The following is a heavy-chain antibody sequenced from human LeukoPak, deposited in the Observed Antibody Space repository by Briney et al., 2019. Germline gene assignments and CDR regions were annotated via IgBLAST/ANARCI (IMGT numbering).Heavy chain of an antibody. Sequence: PSETLSLTCTVSGGSISSYYWSWIRQPPGKGLEWIGYIYYSGSTNYNPSLKSRVTISVDTSKNQFSLKLSSVTAADTAVYYCARNPRVVANAFGIWGQGTMVTVSS. CDR1: GGSISSYY. D-gene: IGHD2-2*01. CDR3: ARNPRVVANAFGI. V-gene: IGHV4-59*01. CDR2: IYYSGST. J-gene: IGHJ3*02.